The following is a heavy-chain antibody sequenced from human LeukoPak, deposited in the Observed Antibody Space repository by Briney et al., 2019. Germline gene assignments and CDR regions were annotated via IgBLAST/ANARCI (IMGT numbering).Heavy chain of an antibody. D-gene: IGHD5-12*01. CDR2: IGTAGDT. V-gene: IGHV3-13*01. CDR3: ARWRATIVGGVFGY. Sequence: PGGSLRLSCAASGFTFSSYDMHWVRQATGKGLEWVSAIGTAGDTYYPGSVKGRFTISRENAKNSLYLQMNSLRAGDTAVYYCARWRATIVGGVFGYWGQGTLVTVSS. J-gene: IGHJ4*02. CDR1: GFTFSSYD.